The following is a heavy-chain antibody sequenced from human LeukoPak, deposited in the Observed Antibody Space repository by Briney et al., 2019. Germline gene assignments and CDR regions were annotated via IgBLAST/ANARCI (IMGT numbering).Heavy chain of an antibody. CDR2: IKQDGSEK. Sequence: PGGSLRLSCAASGFTLSSNWMSWVRQAPGKGPEWVANIKQDGSEKYYVDSVKGRFTISRDNTKSSLHLQMNSLRAEDTAVYYCTRGSNWYIYWGQGTLVTVSS. D-gene: IGHD6-13*01. V-gene: IGHV3-7*01. J-gene: IGHJ4*02. CDR3: TRGSNWYIY. CDR1: GFTLSSNW.